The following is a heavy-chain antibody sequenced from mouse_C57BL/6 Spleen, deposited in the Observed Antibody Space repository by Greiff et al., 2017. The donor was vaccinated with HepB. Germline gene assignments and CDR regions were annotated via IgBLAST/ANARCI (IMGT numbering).Heavy chain of an antibody. Sequence: DVQLQESGPGLVKPSQSLSLTCSVTGYSITSGYYWNWIRQFPGNKLEWMGYISYDGSNNYNPSLKNRISITRDTSKNQFFLKLNSVTTEDTATYHCASITTVGGWYFDVWGTGTTVTVSS. CDR2: ISYDGSN. J-gene: IGHJ1*03. CDR1: GYSITSGYY. V-gene: IGHV3-6*01. D-gene: IGHD1-1*01. CDR3: ASITTVGGWYFDV.